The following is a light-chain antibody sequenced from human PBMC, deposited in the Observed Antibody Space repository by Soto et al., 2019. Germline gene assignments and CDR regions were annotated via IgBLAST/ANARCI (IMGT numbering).Light chain of an antibody. Sequence: QSVLTQPDSVSGSTGPSITIYGTGTSSEIGTYNYVSWYQQHPGKAPKVMIYEVSNRPSGVSNRFSGSKSGNTASLTISGLQAEDEADYYCSSYTVTSVTLYVFGTGTKLTVL. CDR1: SSEIGTYNY. CDR2: EVS. V-gene: IGLV2-14*01. J-gene: IGLJ1*01. CDR3: SSYTVTSVTLYV.